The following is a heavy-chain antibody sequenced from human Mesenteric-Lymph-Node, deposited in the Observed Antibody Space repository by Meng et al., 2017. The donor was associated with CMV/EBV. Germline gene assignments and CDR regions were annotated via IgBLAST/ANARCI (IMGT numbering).Heavy chain of an antibody. CDR3: ARVGGDLDTSSWYPFDY. D-gene: IGHD6-13*01. CDR2: IYASGAT. Sequence: GALRLSCTTSGFTVSSNYMSWVRQAPGKGLEWVSLIYASGATYYADSVKGRFIISRDSSKNTLYLQMNDLRVDDTAVYYCARVGGDLDTSSWYPFDYWGLGTSVTVSS. CDR1: GFTVSSNY. J-gene: IGHJ4*02. V-gene: IGHV3-53*01.